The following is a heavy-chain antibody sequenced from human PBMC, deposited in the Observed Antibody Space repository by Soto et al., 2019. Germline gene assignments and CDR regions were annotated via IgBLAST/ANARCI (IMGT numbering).Heavy chain of an antibody. Sequence: AAVKVSCKASGCTFTSYGISWVRQAPGRGLEWMGWISAYNGNTNYAQKLQGRVTMTTDTSTSTAYMELRSLRSDDTAVYYCARDRRDYDILTGYPAYYFAYWGQGTLVTVYS. CDR3: ARDRRDYDILTGYPAYYFAY. V-gene: IGHV1-18*04. CDR2: ISAYNGNT. J-gene: IGHJ4*02. D-gene: IGHD3-9*01. CDR1: GCTFTSYG.